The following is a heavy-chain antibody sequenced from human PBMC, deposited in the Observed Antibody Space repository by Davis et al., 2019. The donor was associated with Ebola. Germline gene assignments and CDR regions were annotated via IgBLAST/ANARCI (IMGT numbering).Heavy chain of an antibody. J-gene: IGHJ4*02. CDR1: GFRFSDYY. CDR2: ISTTGTRT. Sequence: GESLKISCAASGFRFSDYYMSWIRQAPGKGLEWVSWISTTGTRTDYAASVKGRFAISRDNARNSLYLQMNSLRDEDTAVYYCAREARYAIGVNDYWGQGTLVTVSS. D-gene: IGHD3-3*01. CDR3: AREARYAIGVNDY. V-gene: IGHV3-11*06.